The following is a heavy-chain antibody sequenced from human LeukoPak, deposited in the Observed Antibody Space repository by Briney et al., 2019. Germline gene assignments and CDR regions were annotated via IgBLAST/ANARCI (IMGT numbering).Heavy chain of an antibody. CDR3: AKDHSGWYRFAFDY. V-gene: IGHV3-9*01. CDR2: ISWNSGSI. CDR1: GFTFDDYA. J-gene: IGHJ4*02. Sequence: QAGRSLRLSCAASGFTFDDYAMHWVRQAPGKGLEWVSGISWNSGSIGYADSVKGRFTISRDNSKNTLYLQMNSLRAEDTAVYYCAKDHSGWYRFAFDYWGQGTLVTVSS. D-gene: IGHD6-19*01.